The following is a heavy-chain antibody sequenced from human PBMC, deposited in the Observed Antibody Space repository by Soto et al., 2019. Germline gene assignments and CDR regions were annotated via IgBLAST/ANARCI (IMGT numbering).Heavy chain of an antibody. V-gene: IGHV4-31*03. CDR1: GGSINSASYH. J-gene: IGHJ4*02. D-gene: IGHD4-17*01. Sequence: QVQLQESGPGLVQPSETLSLTCSVSGGSINSASYHWSWLRQHSGKGLEFIGYIFYTGSTYYNPSLETRFTISVDTSKNHVSLRLNAVTAADTAVYYCARLDYGDSAFDSWGRGILVTVSS. CDR3: ARLDYGDSAFDS. CDR2: IFYTGST.